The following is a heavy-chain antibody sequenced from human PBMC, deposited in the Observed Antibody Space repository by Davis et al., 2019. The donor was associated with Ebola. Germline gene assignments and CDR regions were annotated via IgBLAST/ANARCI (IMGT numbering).Heavy chain of an antibody. CDR3: AKDPQKWELHYYYGMDV. Sequence: GESLKISCAASGFTFSDYYMSWIRQAPGKGLEWVSYMSSSGSTIYYADSVKGRFNISRDNSKNTLYLQMNSLRAEDTAVYYCAKDPQKWELHYYYGMDVWGQGTTVTVSS. CDR2: MSSSGSTI. D-gene: IGHD1-26*01. CDR1: GFTFSDYY. V-gene: IGHV3-11*04. J-gene: IGHJ6*02.